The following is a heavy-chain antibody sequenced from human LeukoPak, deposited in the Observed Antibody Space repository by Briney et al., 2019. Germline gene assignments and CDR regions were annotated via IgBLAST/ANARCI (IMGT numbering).Heavy chain of an antibody. J-gene: IGHJ1*01. CDR1: GFTFTSYS. CDR2: ISGSGGST. Sequence: PGGSLRLSCAASGFTFTSYSMNWVRQAPGKGLEWVSAISGSGGSTYYADSVKGRFTISRDNSKNTLYLQMNSLRAEDTAVYYCAKELSEWLPKGYFQHWGQGTLVTVSS. D-gene: IGHD3-3*01. CDR3: AKELSEWLPKGYFQH. V-gene: IGHV3-23*01.